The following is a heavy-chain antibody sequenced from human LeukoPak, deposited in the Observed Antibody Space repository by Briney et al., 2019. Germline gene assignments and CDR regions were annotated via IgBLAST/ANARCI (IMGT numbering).Heavy chain of an antibody. Sequence: ASVKVCCKASGYTFTGYYMHWVRQAPGQGLEWMGWINPNSGGTNYAQKFQGRVTMTRDTSISTAYMELSRLRSDDTAVYYCAVGYCSGGSCYGTYNWFDPWGQGTLVTVSS. V-gene: IGHV1-2*02. CDR2: INPNSGGT. D-gene: IGHD2-15*01. CDR1: GYTFTGYY. CDR3: AVGYCSGGSCYGTYNWFDP. J-gene: IGHJ5*02.